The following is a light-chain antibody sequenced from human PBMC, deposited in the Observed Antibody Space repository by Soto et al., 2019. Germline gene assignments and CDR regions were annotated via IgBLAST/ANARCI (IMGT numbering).Light chain of an antibody. Sequence: EILLKQSPGTLYLSPGETATLSCRASQTVNSDYLAWFQQRPGQAPRLLIYGASSRATGIPERFSGSGSGTDFTLTISRLDPEDFAVYYCQQRQSWPRTFGQGTKVDIK. CDR1: QTVNSDY. J-gene: IGKJ1*01. V-gene: IGKV3-20*01. CDR3: QQRQSWPRT. CDR2: GAS.